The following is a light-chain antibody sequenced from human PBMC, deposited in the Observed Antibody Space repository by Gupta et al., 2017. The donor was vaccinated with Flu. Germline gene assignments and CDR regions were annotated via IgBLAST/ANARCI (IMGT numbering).Light chain of an antibody. CDR1: SSNIGADYD. CDR3: QSYDSSLSGSV. CDR2: GNS. J-gene: IGLJ3*02. Sequence: QSVLTQPPSVSGAPGQRVTISCTVNSSNIGADYDVHWYQQLPGTAPKLLIYGNSNRPSGVPDRFSGSKSGTSASLAITGLQTEDEADYYCQSYDSSLSGSVFGGGTKLTVL. V-gene: IGLV1-40*01.